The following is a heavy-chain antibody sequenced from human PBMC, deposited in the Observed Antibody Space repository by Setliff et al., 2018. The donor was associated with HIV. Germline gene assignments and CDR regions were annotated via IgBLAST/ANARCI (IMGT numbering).Heavy chain of an antibody. J-gene: IGHJ4*02. CDR3: VAAGYLDRDTYYWGF. CDR2: IRSDGRAT. CDR1: GFTFTSYT. V-gene: IGHV3-48*03. D-gene: IGHD2-2*03. Sequence: PGGSLRLSCAASGFTFTSYTMAWVRQTPERGLEWVSDIRSDGRATFYADSVRGRFTSSRDNSKNTVYLQMNDLRIEDTAVYYCVAAGYLDRDTYYWGFWGQGTPVTVSS.